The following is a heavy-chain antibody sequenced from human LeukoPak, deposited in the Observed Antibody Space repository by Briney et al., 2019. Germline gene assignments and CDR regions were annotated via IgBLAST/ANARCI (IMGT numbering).Heavy chain of an antibody. V-gene: IGHV3-21*06. CDR1: RFAFSSYN. J-gene: IGHJ4*02. D-gene: IGHD2-2*01. CDR3: ARAGYCSSTSCDGGIDY. Sequence: GGSLRLSCAASRFAFSSYNMKWVRQAPGKGLEWVSFIDTSSSYIYYADSVKGRFTISRDNSKNSLYLQMDSLRVEDTAVYYCARAGYCSSTSCDGGIDYWGQGTLVTVSS. CDR2: IDTSSSYI.